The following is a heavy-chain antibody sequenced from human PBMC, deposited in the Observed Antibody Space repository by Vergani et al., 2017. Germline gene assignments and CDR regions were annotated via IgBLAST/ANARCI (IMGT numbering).Heavy chain of an antibody. J-gene: IGHJ5*02. D-gene: IGHD1-1*01. CDR1: GGTFSSYA. Sequence: QVQLVQSGAEVKKPGSSVKVSCKASGGTFSSYAISWVRQAPGQGLEWMGRIIPILGIANYAQKFQGRVTITADKSTSTAYMELSSLRSEDTAVYYCAREPTPVSTTGTTKHNWFDPWGQGTLVTVSS. V-gene: IGHV1-69*04. CDR3: AREPTPVSTTGTTKHNWFDP. CDR2: IIPILGIA.